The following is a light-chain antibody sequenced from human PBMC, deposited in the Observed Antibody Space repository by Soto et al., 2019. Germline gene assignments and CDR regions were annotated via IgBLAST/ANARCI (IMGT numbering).Light chain of an antibody. CDR1: SSDVGRYDY. J-gene: IGLJ1*01. CDR2: EVT. CDR3: SSYAGSNTPYV. V-gene: IGLV2-8*01. Sequence: QSALTQPPSASGSPGQSVTISCTGTSSDVGRYDYVSWYQQHPGKAPKLMIYEVTKRPSGVPDRFSGSKSGNTASLTVSGLLAEDEADYFCSSYAGSNTPYVFGTGTKVTVL.